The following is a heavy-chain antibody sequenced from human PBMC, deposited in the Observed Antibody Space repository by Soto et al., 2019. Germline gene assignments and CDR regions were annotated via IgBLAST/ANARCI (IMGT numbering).Heavy chain of an antibody. D-gene: IGHD2-15*01. CDR2: IYYSGST. V-gene: IGHV4-39*01. Sequence: QLQLQESGPGLVKPSETLSLTCTVSGGSISSSSYYWGWIRQPPGKGLEWIGSIYYSGSTYYNPSLKSRVTISVDTSKNQFSLKLSSVTAADTAVYYCAREVVVAAPRVDDYWGQGTLVTVSS. CDR1: GGSISSSSYY. J-gene: IGHJ4*02. CDR3: AREVVVAAPRVDDY.